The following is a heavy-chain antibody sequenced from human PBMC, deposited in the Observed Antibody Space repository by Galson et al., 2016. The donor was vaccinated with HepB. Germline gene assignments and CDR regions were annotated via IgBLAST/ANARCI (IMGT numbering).Heavy chain of an antibody. Sequence: TLSLTCTVSGGSISSGSYYWSWIRQPAGKGLEWIGRIYSSGFTNYSPSLKSRVTVSVDTSTNQFPLNLTSVTAADTAVYYCARDSGWTLDYWGRGTLVTVSS. J-gene: IGHJ4*02. V-gene: IGHV4-61*02. D-gene: IGHD6-19*01. CDR2: IYSSGFT. CDR3: ARDSGWTLDY. CDR1: GGSISSGSYY.